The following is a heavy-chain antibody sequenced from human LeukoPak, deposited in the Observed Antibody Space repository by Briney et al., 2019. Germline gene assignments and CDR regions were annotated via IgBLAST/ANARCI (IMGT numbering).Heavy chain of an antibody. J-gene: IGHJ4*02. CDR2: TYYRSKWYN. Sequence: SQTLSLTFVISGDNLSKGNVAWNWLRQSPARGLEWLGRTYYRSKWYNDYAVSVESRITINPDTSKNQFSLQLKSVTPEDTAVYYCARDHDYGDYGTYEDYWGQGTLVTVSS. D-gene: IGHD4-17*01. V-gene: IGHV6-1*01. CDR1: GDNLSKGNVA. CDR3: ARDHDYGDYGTYEDY.